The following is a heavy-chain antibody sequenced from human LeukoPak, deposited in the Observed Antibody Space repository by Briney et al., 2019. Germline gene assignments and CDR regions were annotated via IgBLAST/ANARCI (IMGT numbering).Heavy chain of an antibody. CDR2: ISSSSSYT. D-gene: IGHD5-24*01. J-gene: IGHJ4*02. CDR3: ARVGDGHSVNYLDS. Sequence: GGSLRLSCAASGFTFSDYYMSWIRQASGKGLEWVSYISSSSSYTNYADSVMGRFTVSRDNANNSLYLQMNSLRDEDTAMFYCARVGDGHSVNYLDSWGQGTLVTVSS. CDR1: GFTFSDYY. V-gene: IGHV3-11*06.